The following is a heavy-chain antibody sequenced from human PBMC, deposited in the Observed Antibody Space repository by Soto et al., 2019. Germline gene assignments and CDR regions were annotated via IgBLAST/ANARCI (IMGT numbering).Heavy chain of an antibody. Sequence: ASETLSLTCTVSGGSLSPNYWSWIRQPPGKGLEWVGYIYYGGTTSYNPSLQSRVTISLETSKSQFSLRLTSVTAADTAVYYCARLGAYSQSTDPRGPGTLVTVSS. CDR2: IYYGGTT. V-gene: IGHV4-59*08. J-gene: IGHJ5*02. D-gene: IGHD3-16*01. CDR3: ARLGAYSQSTDP. CDR1: GGSLSPNY.